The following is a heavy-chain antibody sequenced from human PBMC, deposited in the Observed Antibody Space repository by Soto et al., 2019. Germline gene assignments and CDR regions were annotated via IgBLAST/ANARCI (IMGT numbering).Heavy chain of an antibody. J-gene: IGHJ4*02. CDR3: ARDSARVLLWFGELFDY. V-gene: IGHV1-69*04. Sequence: SVKVSCKAPGGTLSSHSITWVRQAPGQGLEWVGRIITFLGKPNFAQKLQGRVTMTADTSTSTAYMELRSLRSDDTAVYYCARDSARVLLWFGELFDYWGQGTLVTVS. CDR2: IITFLGKP. CDR1: GGTLSSHS. D-gene: IGHD3-10*01.